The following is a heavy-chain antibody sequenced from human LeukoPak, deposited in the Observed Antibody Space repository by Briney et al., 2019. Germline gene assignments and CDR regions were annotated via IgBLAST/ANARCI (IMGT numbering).Heavy chain of an antibody. V-gene: IGHV4-39*01. CDR2: IYYSGST. D-gene: IGHD3-22*01. CDR3: AIDSSGYYVDYFDY. Sequence: SETLSLTCTVSGGSISSSSYYWGWIRQPPGKGLEWIGSIYYSGSTYYNPSLKSRVTISVDTSKNQFSLKLSSVTAADTAVYYCAIDSSGYYVDYFDYWGQGTLVTVSS. J-gene: IGHJ4*02. CDR1: GGSISSSSYY.